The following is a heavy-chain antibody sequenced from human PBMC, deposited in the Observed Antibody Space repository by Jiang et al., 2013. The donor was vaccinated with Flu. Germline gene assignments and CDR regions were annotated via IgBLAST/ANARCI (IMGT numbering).Heavy chain of an antibody. D-gene: IGHD5-24*01. V-gene: IGHV4-59*13. CDR1: GGSINSYY. Sequence: GPGLVKPSETLSLTCTVSGGSINSYYWNWIRQPPGKELEWIAFIYYSGSTNYNPSLKSRVTISVATSKNQFSLKLSAVTAADTAMYYCASHRGGLQFGDAFDIWGQGTMVTVSS. CDR3: ASHRGGLQFGDAFDI. J-gene: IGHJ3*02. CDR2: IYYSGST.